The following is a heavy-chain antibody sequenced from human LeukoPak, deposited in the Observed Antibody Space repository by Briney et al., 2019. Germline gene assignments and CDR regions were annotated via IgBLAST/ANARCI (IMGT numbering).Heavy chain of an antibody. CDR3: ARRYCSSTSCPDYYDTSGYHYDY. Sequence: GESLKISCKGSGYSFTSYWIGWVRQMPGEGLEWMGIIYPGDSDTRYSPSFQGQVTISADKSISTAYLQWSSLKASDTAMYYCARRYCSSTSCPDYYDTSGYHYDYWGQGTLVTVSS. D-gene: IGHD3-22*01. CDR1: GYSFTSYW. V-gene: IGHV5-51*01. CDR2: IYPGDSDT. J-gene: IGHJ4*02.